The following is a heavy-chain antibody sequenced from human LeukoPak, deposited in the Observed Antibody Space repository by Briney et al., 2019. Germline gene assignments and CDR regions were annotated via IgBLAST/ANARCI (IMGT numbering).Heavy chain of an antibody. V-gene: IGHV3-23*01. CDR1: GFTFSSYA. CDR2: ISGSGGST. J-gene: IGHJ4*02. D-gene: IGHD3-22*01. Sequence: GGSLRLSCAASGFTFSSYAMSWVRQAPGKGLEWVSAISGSGGSTYYADSVKGRFTISRDNSKNTLYLQMNSLRAEDTAVYYCAKDRFYYDSSGYSSVLYWGQGTLVTVSS. CDR3: AKDRFYYDSSGYSSVLY.